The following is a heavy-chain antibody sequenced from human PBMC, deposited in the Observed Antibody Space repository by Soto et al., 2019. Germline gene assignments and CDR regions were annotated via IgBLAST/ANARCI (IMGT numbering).Heavy chain of an antibody. CDR1: GCTFSSYS. Sequence: VTLRLSWAASGCTFSSYSQYWICQGPGTGLGRVSYVSSSSSTIYYADSMKGRFTISGDKAKNSLYLQMNSMRDEDTAAYYCARGQGDYFDSSGETKWRRDFDIWGQGTMVTVSS. D-gene: IGHD3-22*01. CDR3: ARGQGDYFDSSGETKWRRDFDI. V-gene: IGHV3-48*02. CDR2: VSSSSSTI. J-gene: IGHJ3*02.